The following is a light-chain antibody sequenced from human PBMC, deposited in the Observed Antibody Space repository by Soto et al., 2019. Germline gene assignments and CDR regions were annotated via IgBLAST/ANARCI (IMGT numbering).Light chain of an antibody. V-gene: IGLV2-14*01. Sequence: QSALTQPACVSLSPGQSITISCTGTSSDVGGYNYVSWYQQHPGKAPKLMIYEVSNRPSGVSNRFTGSKSSNTASLTISGLQAEDEADYYCSSYTSSSTLVFGGGTKVTVL. J-gene: IGLJ2*01. CDR1: SSDVGGYNY. CDR3: SSYTSSSTLV. CDR2: EVS.